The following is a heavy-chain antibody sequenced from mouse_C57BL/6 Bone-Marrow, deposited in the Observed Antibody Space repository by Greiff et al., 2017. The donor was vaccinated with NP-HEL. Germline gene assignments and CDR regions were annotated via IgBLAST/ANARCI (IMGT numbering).Heavy chain of an antibody. J-gene: IGHJ4*01. Sequence: VQLQQSGAELVKPGASVKLSCTASGFNIKDTYMHWVKQRPEQGLEWIGRIDPANGNTKYDPKFQGKATITADTSSNTAYLQLSSLTSEDTAVYYCASDYDYDYAMDYWGQGTSVTVSS. V-gene: IGHV14-3*02. D-gene: IGHD2-4*01. CDR1: GFNIKDTY. CDR2: IDPANGNT. CDR3: ASDYDYDYAMDY.